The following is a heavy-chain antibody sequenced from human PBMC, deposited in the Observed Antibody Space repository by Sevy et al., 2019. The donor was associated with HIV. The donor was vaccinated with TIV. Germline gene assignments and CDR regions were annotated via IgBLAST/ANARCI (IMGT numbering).Heavy chain of an antibody. Sequence: GGSLRLSCAASGFTFDDYGMSWVRQAPGKGLEWVSGINWNGGSTGYADSVKGRFTISRDNAKNSLYLKMNSLRAEDTALYHCARSAGTHYGMDVWGQGTTVTVSS. J-gene: IGHJ6*02. CDR3: ARSAGTHYGMDV. D-gene: IGHD1-1*01. V-gene: IGHV3-20*01. CDR1: GFTFDDYG. CDR2: INWNGGST.